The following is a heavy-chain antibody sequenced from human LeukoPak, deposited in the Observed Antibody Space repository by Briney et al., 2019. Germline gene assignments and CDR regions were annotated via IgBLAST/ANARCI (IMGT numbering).Heavy chain of an antibody. J-gene: IGHJ4*02. CDR3: ARSLGYCSSTSCSFDY. CDR2: ISAYNGNT. V-gene: IGHV1-18*04. D-gene: IGHD2-2*01. CDR1: GYTFTSYY. Sequence: GASVKVSCKASGYTFTSYYMHWVRQAPGQGLEWMGWISAYNGNTNYAQKLQGRVTMTTDTSTSTAYMELRSLRSDDTAVYYCARSLGYCSSTSCSFDYWGQGTLVTVSS.